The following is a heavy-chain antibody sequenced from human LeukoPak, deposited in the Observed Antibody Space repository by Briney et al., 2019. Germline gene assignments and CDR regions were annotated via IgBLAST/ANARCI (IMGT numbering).Heavy chain of an antibody. D-gene: IGHD5-24*01. CDR2: IPYDGSKQ. CDR3: AKEDRGPLEMTTTKGLDY. CDR1: GFTFSTYT. V-gene: IGHV3-30*02. J-gene: IGHJ4*02. Sequence: PGGSLRLSCAASGFTFSTYTMNWVRQAPGKGLERVSFIPYDGSKQYYADSVKGRFTISRDNSKNTLYLHLNSLRAEDTALYYCAKEDRGPLEMTTTKGLDYWGQGTLVTASS.